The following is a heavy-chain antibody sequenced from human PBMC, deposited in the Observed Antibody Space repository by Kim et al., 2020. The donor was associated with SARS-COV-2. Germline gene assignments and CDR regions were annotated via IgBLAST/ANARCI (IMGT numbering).Heavy chain of an antibody. CDR2: ISSSSSYI. D-gene: IGHD6-13*01. V-gene: IGHV3-21*01. CDR3: ARDPSWTGIAPA. J-gene: IGHJ5*02. CDR1: GFTFSSYS. Sequence: GGSLRLSCAASGFTFSSYSMNWVRQAPGKGLEWVSSISSSSSYIYYADSVKGRFTISRDNAKNSLYLQMNSLRAEDTAVYYCARDPSWTGIAPAWGQGTLVTVSS.